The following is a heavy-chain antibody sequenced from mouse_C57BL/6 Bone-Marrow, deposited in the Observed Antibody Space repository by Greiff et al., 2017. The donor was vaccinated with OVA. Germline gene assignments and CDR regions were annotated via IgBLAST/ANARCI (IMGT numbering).Heavy chain of an antibody. D-gene: IGHD2-4*01. CDR2: IWSGGST. CDR1: GFSLTSYG. V-gene: IGHV2-2*01. CDR3: ARNSHYYDYDEDYYAMDY. Sequence: VQGVESGPGLVQPSQSLSITCTVSGFSLTSYGVHWVRQSPGKGLEWLGVIWSGGSTDYNAAFISRLSISKDNSKSQVFFKMNSLQADDTAIYYCARNSHYYDYDEDYYAMDYWGQGTSVTVSS. J-gene: IGHJ4*01.